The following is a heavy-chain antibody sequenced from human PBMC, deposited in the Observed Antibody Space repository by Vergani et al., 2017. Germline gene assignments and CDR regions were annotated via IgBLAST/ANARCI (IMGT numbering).Heavy chain of an antibody. J-gene: IGHJ6*02. Sequence: EVQLVESGGGLVQPGGSLRLSCAASGFTVSSNYMSWVRQAPGKGLEWVSVIYSGGGRYYADSVKGRFTISRYNANNKLDPQVKMLRAADTVVYYCAREARVSYGLNYSYYYGMDVWGQGTTVTVSS. CDR2: IYSGGGR. D-gene: IGHD5-18*01. CDR1: GFTVSSNY. V-gene: IGHV3-66*01. CDR3: AREARVSYGLNYSYYYGMDV.